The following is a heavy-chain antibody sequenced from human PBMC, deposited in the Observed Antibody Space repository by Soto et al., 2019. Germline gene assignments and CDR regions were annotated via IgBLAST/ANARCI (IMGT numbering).Heavy chain of an antibody. J-gene: IGHJ5*02. V-gene: IGHV4-34*01. CDR3: ARGFQTCSSNGGNLRDFDP. CDR1: GGSFSGYY. D-gene: IGHD6-6*01. CDR2: INHSGST. Sequence: QVQLQQWGAGLLKPSETLSLTCAVYGGSFSGYYWSWIRQPPGKGLEWIGEINHSGSTNYNPSFKGRVTISVDTSKNQFSLKLSSETAADTAVYYCARGFQTCSSNGGNLRDFDPWGQGTLVTVSS.